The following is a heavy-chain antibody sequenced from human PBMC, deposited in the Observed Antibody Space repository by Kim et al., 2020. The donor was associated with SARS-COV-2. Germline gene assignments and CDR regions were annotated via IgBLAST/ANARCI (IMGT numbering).Heavy chain of an antibody. CDR3: ATESFRGNSYGFDY. J-gene: IGHJ4*02. V-gene: IGHV3-15*01. Sequence: GGSLRLSCAASGFTFSNAWMSWVRQAPGKGLEWVGRIKSKTDGGTTYYAAPVKGRCTISRDDSKNTLYLQMNSLKTEDTAVYYCATESFRGNSYGFDYWGQGTLVTVSS. CDR2: IKSKTDGGTT. D-gene: IGHD5-18*01. CDR1: GFTFSNAW.